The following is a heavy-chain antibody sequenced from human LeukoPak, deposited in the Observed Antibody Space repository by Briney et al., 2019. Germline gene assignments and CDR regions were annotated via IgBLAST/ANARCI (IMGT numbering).Heavy chain of an antibody. Sequence: GGSLRLSCSASGFTFSSYAMQWVRQAPGKGLEYVSAISSNGGSTYYADSVKGRFTISRDNSKNTLYLQISSRRAEDTAVYYCVKAPIGYYDFWSFNYFDYWGQGTLVTVSS. CDR2: ISSNGGST. CDR3: VKAPIGYYDFWSFNYFDY. CDR1: GFTFSSYA. D-gene: IGHD3-3*01. J-gene: IGHJ4*02. V-gene: IGHV3-64D*06.